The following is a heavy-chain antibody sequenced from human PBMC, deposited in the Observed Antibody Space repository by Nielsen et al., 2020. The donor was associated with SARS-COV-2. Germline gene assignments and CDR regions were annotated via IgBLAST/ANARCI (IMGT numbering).Heavy chain of an antibody. V-gene: IGHV4-31*03. CDR2: IYYSGST. Sequence: SETLSLTCTVPGGSISSGGYYWSWIRQHPGKGLEWIGYIYYSGSTYYNPSLKSRVTISVDTSKNQFSLKLSSVTAADTAVYYCAGEALSGSTGFDYWGQGTLVTVSS. CDR3: AGEALSGSTGFDY. J-gene: IGHJ4*02. D-gene: IGHD2-2*01. CDR1: GGSISSGGYY.